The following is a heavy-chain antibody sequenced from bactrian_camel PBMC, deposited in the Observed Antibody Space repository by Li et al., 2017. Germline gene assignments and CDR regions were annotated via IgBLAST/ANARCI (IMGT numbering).Heavy chain of an antibody. Sequence: QLVESGGGLVQPGGSLRLSCAASGFTFSVNWMHWVRQAPGKGLEWVSLINTNAGSYYAPSVKGRFTFSRDNAKNSVYLQMNSLKPEDTAVYYCVSLVGRPLVHQGTQVTVS. J-gene: IGHJ4*01. CDR2: INTNAGS. D-gene: IGHD2*01. CDR1: GFTFSVNW. V-gene: IGHV3S25*01.